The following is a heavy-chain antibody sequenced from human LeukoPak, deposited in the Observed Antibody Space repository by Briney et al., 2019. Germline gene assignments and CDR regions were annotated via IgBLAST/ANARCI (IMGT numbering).Heavy chain of an antibody. CDR3: AKGGTVVTRSRLDY. CDR2: ISYDGSNK. J-gene: IGHJ4*02. CDR1: GFTFSTYT. V-gene: IGHV3-30*18. D-gene: IGHD4-23*01. Sequence: GGSLRLSCAASGFTFSTYTIHWVRQAPGKGLEWVAAISYDGSNKYYADSVKGRFTISRDNSKNTLYLQMNSLRAEDTAVYYCAKGGTVVTRSRLDYWGQGTLVTVSS.